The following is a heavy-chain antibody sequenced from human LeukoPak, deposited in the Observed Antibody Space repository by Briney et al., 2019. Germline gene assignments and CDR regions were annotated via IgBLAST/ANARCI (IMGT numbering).Heavy chain of an antibody. D-gene: IGHD3-3*01. J-gene: IGHJ3*02. CDR2: ISGSGGST. V-gene: IGHV3-23*01. Sequence: AGGSLRLSCGASGFTFSNYAMTWVRQAPGKGLEWVSSISGSGGSTYYADSVKGRFTISRDNSKNTLYLQMNSLRPEDTAVYYCAKDPRFLGDDTPDAFDIWGQGTMVTVSS. CDR3: AKDPRFLGDDTPDAFDI. CDR1: GFTFSNYA.